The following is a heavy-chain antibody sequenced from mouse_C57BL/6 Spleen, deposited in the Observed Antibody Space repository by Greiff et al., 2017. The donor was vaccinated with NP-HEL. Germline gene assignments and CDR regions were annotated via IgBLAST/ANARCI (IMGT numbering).Heavy chain of an antibody. CDR3: ARSPFITTFDY. CDR1: GYAFSSSW. D-gene: IGHD1-1*01. CDR2: IYPGDGDT. J-gene: IGHJ2*01. Sequence: QVQLQQSGPELVKPGASVKISCKASGYAFSSSWMNWVKQRPGKGLEWIGRIYPGDGDTNYNGKFKGKATLTADKSSSTAYMQLSSLTSEDSAVYFCARSPFITTFDYWGQGTTLTVSS. V-gene: IGHV1-82*01.